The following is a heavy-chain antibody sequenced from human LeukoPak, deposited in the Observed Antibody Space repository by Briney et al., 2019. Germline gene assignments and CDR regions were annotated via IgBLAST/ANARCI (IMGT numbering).Heavy chain of an antibody. V-gene: IGHV1-46*01. D-gene: IGHD6-6*01. Sequence: ASVKVSCKASGYTFTSYYMHWVRQAPGQGLEWMGIINPSGGSTRYAQKFQGRVTMTRDTSTSTVYMELSSLRSEDTAVYYCAREGARYSSSSHGPFDYWGQGTLVTVSS. CDR3: AREGARYSSSSHGPFDY. CDR1: GYTFTSYY. CDR2: INPSGGST. J-gene: IGHJ4*02.